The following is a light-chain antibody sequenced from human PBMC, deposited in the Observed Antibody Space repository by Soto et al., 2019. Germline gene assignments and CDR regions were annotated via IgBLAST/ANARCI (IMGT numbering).Light chain of an antibody. Sequence: DIQMTQSPSSLSASVGDRVTITCRASQSISSYLNWYQQKPGKAPKLLIYAASSLQSGVPSRFSGSGSGTDFTLTFSSLQPEDFATYYCQQSYSLTFGQGTRLEIK. V-gene: IGKV1-39*01. CDR2: AAS. CDR1: QSISSY. J-gene: IGKJ5*01. CDR3: QQSYSLT.